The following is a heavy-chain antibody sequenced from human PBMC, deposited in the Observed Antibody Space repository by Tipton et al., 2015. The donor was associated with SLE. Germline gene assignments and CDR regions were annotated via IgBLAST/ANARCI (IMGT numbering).Heavy chain of an antibody. V-gene: IGHV4-59*01. CDR1: GGSFSGYY. J-gene: IGHJ6*02. CDR2: IYYTGST. Sequence: GLVKPSETLSLTCAVYGGSFSGYYWSWIRQPPGKGLEWIGYIYYTGSTNYNPSLKSRVTISVDTSKNQFSLKLTSVTAADTAVYYCASMIVVIPVEARRDGMDVWGQGTTVTVSS. D-gene: IGHD2-2*01. CDR3: ASMIVVIPVEARRDGMDV.